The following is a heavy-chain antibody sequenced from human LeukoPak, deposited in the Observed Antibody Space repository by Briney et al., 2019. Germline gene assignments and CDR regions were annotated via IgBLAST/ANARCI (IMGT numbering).Heavy chain of an antibody. CDR3: ASVPWGGDYFYYYYGMDV. J-gene: IGHJ6*02. V-gene: IGHV4-34*01. CDR1: GGSFSGYY. Sequence: SETLSLTCAVYGGSFSGYYWSWIRQPPGKGLEWIGEINHSGSTNYNPSLKSRVTISVDTSKNQFSLKLSSVTAADTAVYYCASVPWGGDYFYYYYGMDVWGQGTTVTVPS. CDR2: INHSGST. D-gene: IGHD4-17*01.